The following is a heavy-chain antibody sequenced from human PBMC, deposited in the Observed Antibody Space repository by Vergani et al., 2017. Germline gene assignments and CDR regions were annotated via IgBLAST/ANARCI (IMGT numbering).Heavy chain of an antibody. Sequence: VHLAESGGGFFQPGGSLRLSCAASGFTFSSYAMHWVRQAPGKGLEWVAVISYDGSNKYYADSVKGRFTISRDNSKNTLYLQMNSLRAEDTAVYYCARVGIAARSFDYWGQGTLVTVSS. V-gene: IGHV3-30-3*01. CDR2: ISYDGSNK. D-gene: IGHD6-6*01. J-gene: IGHJ4*02. CDR1: GFTFSSYA. CDR3: ARVGIAARSFDY.